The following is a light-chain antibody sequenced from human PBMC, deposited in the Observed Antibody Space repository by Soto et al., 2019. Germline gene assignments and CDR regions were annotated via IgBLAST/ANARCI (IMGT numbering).Light chain of an antibody. CDR3: SSYTSSIPYV. CDR2: EVT. V-gene: IGLV2-14*01. CDR1: SSDVGGYNY. Sequence: QSVLTQPASVSGSPGQSITISCTGTSSDVGGYNYVSWYQQQPGKAPKLMIYEVTSRPSGVSDRFSGYKSGNTASLTISGLQAEDEADYYCSSYTSSIPYVFGTGTKVTVL. J-gene: IGLJ1*01.